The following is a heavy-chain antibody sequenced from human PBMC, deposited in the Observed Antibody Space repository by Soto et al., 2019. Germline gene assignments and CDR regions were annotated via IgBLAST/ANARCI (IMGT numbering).Heavy chain of an antibody. J-gene: IGHJ2*01. CDR3: AKTQTSGRYFDL. Sequence: GGALRLSCAASGFTFTTYAMSWVRQAPGKGLEWVSAISGSGGSTYYADSVKGRFTISRDNSKNTLYLQMNSLRAEDTAVYYCAKTQTSGRYFDLWGRGTLVTVSS. D-gene: IGHD6-6*01. V-gene: IGHV3-23*01. CDR1: GFTFTTYA. CDR2: ISGSGGST.